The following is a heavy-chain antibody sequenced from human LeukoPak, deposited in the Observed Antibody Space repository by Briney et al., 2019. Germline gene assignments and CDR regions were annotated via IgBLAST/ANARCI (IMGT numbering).Heavy chain of an antibody. D-gene: IGHD4-17*01. J-gene: IGHJ3*02. Sequence: PGGSLRLSCAASGFTFSSYTMTWVRQAPGKGLEWVGFIRSKAFGGTTEYAASVKGRFTISRDDSKSIAYLQMNSLKTEDTGVYYCNRRSGTTVGDAFDIWGHGTMVTVSS. CDR2: IRSKAFGGTT. CDR1: GFTFSSYT. CDR3: NRRSGTTVGDAFDI. V-gene: IGHV3-49*04.